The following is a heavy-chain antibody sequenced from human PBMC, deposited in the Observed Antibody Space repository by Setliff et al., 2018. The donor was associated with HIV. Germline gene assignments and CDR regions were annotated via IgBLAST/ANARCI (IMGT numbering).Heavy chain of an antibody. D-gene: IGHD1-26*01. J-gene: IGHJ6*03. CDR3: ARGVWELPPYYMDV. V-gene: IGHV1-2*02. Sequence: ASVKVSCKASGYTFTGYYAHWVRPAPGQGLEWMGWINPNSGGTNYAQKFQGRVTMTRDTSISTAHMELSRLTSDDTAVYYCARGVWELPPYYMDVWGKGTTVTVSS. CDR2: INPNSGGT. CDR1: GYTFTGYY.